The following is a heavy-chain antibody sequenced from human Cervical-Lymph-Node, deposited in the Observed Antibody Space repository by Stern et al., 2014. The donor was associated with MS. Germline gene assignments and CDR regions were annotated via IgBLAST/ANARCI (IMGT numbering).Heavy chain of an antibody. CDR2: IIPIIGLA. V-gene: IGHV1-69*01. J-gene: IGHJ6*02. CDR1: GGTFNVYA. Sequence: QVQLGQSGAEVKKPGSSVKVSCQASGGTFNVYAINWLRQAPGQGLEWMGGIIPIIGLANYAQKFQGRVTITADESTRTSSMQLSSLTSNDTAVYYCARDGRHTNNYGLDVWGQGTTVTVSS. CDR3: ARDGRHTNNYGLDV.